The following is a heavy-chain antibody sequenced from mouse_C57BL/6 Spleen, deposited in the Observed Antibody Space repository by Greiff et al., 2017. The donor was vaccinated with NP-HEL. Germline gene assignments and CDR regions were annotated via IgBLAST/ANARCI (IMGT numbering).Heavy chain of an antibody. V-gene: IGHV1-50*01. CDR2: IDPSDSYT. Sequence: VQLQQPGAELVKPGASVKLSCKASGYTFTSYWMQWVKQRPGQGLEWIGEIDPSDSYTNYNQKFKGKATLTVDTSSSTAYMQLSSLTSEDSAVYYCAPDWGGAMDYWGQGTSVTVSS. CDR3: APDWGGAMDY. CDR1: GYTFTSYW. J-gene: IGHJ4*01.